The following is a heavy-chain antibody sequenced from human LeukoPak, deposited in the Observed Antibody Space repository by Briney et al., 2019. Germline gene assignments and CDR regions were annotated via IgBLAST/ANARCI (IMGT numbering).Heavy chain of an antibody. J-gene: IGHJ4*02. CDR2: KYYRSKWYN. Sequence: SQTLSLTCAISGDSVSINSAAWNWIRQSPSRGLEWLGSKYYRSKWYNDYAVSVKSRITITPDTSKNQFSLQLNSVTPEDTAIYYCARGGRGYCSSSSCYFDSWGQGALVTASS. V-gene: IGHV6-1*01. D-gene: IGHD2-2*01. CDR3: ARGGRGYCSSSSCYFDS. CDR1: GDSVSINSAA.